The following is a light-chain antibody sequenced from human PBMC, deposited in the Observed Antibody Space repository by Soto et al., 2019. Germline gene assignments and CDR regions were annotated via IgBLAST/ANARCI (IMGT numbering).Light chain of an antibody. J-gene: IGLJ2*01. CDR1: SSDVGGYNY. CDR3: CSYAGSNNHVV. V-gene: IGLV2-8*01. Sequence: QSALTQPPSASGSPGQSVTISCTGTSSDVGGYNYVSWYQQHPGKAPKLMIYEVSKRPSGVPDRFSGSKSGNTASLTVSGLQAEDEDDYYCCSYAGSNNHVVFGGGTKLTVL. CDR2: EVS.